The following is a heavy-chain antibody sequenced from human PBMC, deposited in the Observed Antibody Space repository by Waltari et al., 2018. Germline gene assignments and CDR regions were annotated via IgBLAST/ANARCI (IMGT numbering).Heavy chain of an antibody. CDR1: XYGFKSYD. CDR3: VKEXGAVLGPDVFDX. Sequence: VXXVXXGAEXKKXGDSVKVSCKASXYGFKSYDVNGVRRAPGQGLQWMGLVNPNXGNTGXAQEFQGRVTXTADSGTNTAYMELRSLXREDAAVYXCVKEXGAVLGPDVFDXWGPGTXVTVSS. D-gene: IGHD3-16*01. J-gene: IGHJ3*02. V-gene: IGHV1-8*01. CDR2: VNPNXGNT.